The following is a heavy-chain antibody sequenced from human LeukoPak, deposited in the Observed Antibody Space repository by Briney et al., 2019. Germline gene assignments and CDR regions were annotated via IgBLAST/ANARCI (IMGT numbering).Heavy chain of an antibody. J-gene: IGHJ4*02. CDR1: GFTFSSYA. V-gene: IGHV3-23*01. CDR2: ISGSGGST. Sequence: PGGSLRLSCAASGFTFSSYAMSWVRQAPGKGLEWVSAISGSGGSTYYADSVKGRFTISRDNSKNTLYLQMNSLRAEDTAVYYCAKAHDFWSGYYYCDYWGQGTLVTVSS. D-gene: IGHD3-3*01. CDR3: AKAHDFWSGYYYCDY.